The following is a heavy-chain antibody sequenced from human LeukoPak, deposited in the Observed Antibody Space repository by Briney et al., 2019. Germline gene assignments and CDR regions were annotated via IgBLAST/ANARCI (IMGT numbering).Heavy chain of an antibody. V-gene: IGHV3-7*01. Sequence: GGSLRLSCAASGFTFSSYWMYWVRQAPGKGLELVANIKEDGSEEYYVESVKGRFSVSRDNAKNSLYLQMNSLRAEDTAVYYCARDVYSSGYYGQNWGQGILVTVSS. J-gene: IGHJ4*02. CDR2: IKEDGSEE. CDR3: ARDVYSSGYYGQN. CDR1: GFTFSSYW. D-gene: IGHD3-22*01.